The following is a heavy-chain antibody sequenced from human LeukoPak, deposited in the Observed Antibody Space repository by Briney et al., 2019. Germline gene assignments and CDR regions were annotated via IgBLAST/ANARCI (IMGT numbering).Heavy chain of an antibody. CDR1: GFTFSSYE. Sequence: GGSLRLSCAASGFTFSSYEMNWVRQAPGKGLEWVSYISSSGSTIYYADSVKGRFTISRDNAKNSLYLQMKSLRAEDTAVYYCATSRGSSYGYRALELPPSPVDWGQGTLVTVSS. V-gene: IGHV3-48*03. CDR3: ATSRGSSYGYRALELPPSPVD. D-gene: IGHD5-18*01. CDR2: ISSSGSTI. J-gene: IGHJ4*02.